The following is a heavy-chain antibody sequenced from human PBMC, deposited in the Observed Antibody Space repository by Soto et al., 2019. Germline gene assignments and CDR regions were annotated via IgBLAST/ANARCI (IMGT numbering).Heavy chain of an antibody. Sequence: ASVKVSCKASGYTFTSYYMHWVRQAPGQGLEWMGWISAYNGNTNYAQKLQGRVTMTTDTSTSTAYMELRSLRSDDTAVYYCARDEAVASFDYWGQGTLVTVSS. V-gene: IGHV1-18*04. CDR3: ARDEAVASFDY. J-gene: IGHJ4*02. CDR1: GYTFTSYY. D-gene: IGHD6-19*01. CDR2: ISAYNGNT.